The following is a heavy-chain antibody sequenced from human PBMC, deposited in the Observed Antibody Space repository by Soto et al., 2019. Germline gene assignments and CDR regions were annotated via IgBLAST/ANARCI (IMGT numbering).Heavy chain of an antibody. CDR3: ARGTIVVPASPNYYMDV. Sequence: SETLSLTCAVYGGSFSGYYWSWIRQPPGKGLEWIGEINHSGSTNYNPSLKSRVTISVDTSKNQFSLKLSSVTAADTAVYYCARGTIVVPASPNYYMDVWGKGTTVTVSS. J-gene: IGHJ6*03. CDR1: GGSFSGYY. V-gene: IGHV4-34*01. CDR2: INHSGST. D-gene: IGHD2-2*01.